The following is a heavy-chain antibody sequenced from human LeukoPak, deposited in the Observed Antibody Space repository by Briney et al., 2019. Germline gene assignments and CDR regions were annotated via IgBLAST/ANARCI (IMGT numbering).Heavy chain of an antibody. CDR3: AREALYSSGWWDFDY. CDR1: GYTFTGYH. V-gene: IGHV1-2*06. D-gene: IGHD6-19*01. CDR2: INPNSGDT. Sequence: ASVKVSCKASGYTFTGYHMHWVRQAPGQGLEWMGRINPNSGDTNYAQNFQGRVTMTRDASISTAYMELSRLRSDDTAVYYCAREALYSSGWWDFDYWGQGTLVTVSS. J-gene: IGHJ4*02.